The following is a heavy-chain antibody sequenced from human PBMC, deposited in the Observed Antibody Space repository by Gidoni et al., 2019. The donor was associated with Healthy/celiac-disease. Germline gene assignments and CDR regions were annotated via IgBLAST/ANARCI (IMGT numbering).Heavy chain of an antibody. D-gene: IGHD3-22*01. CDR2: INHSGST. V-gene: IGHV4-34*01. CDR1: GGSFSCYY. Sequence: QVQLQPWGAGLLQPSETLSLTCAVYGGSFSCYYWSWIRQPPGKGLAWIGEINHSGSTNYNPALKSRVTISVDTSKNQFSLKLSSVTAADTAVYYCARGHSYYYDSSGYRRWFDPWGQGTLVTVSS. CDR3: ARGHSYYYDSSGYRRWFDP. J-gene: IGHJ5*02.